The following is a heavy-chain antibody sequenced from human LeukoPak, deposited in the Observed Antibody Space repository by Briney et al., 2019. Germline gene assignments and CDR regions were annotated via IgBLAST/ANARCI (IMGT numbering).Heavy chain of an antibody. CDR3: ARLLGSGWQQRYNWFDP. CDR2: IYYSGST. CDR1: GGSISSSSYY. Sequence: SETLSLTCTVSGGSISSSSYYWGWIRQPPGKGLEWIESIYYSGSTYYNPSLKSRVTISVDTSKNQFSLKLSSVTAADTAVYYCARLLGSGWQQRYNWFDPWGQGTLVTVSS. J-gene: IGHJ5*02. V-gene: IGHV4-39*01. D-gene: IGHD6-19*01.